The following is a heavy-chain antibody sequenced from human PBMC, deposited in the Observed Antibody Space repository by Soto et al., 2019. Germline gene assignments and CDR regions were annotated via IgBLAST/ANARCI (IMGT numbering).Heavy chain of an antibody. Sequence: SGPTLVNPTQTLTLTCTFSGFSLNTRGVGVGWIRQPPGKALEWLALISWDGEKRYSPSLKSRLTITKDTSENQVVLTMTNMDPVDTAMYYCATRSPAFDYWGQGTLVTVSS. V-gene: IGHV2-5*02. J-gene: IGHJ4*02. CDR1: GFSLNTRGVG. CDR2: ISWDGEK. CDR3: ATRSPAFDY.